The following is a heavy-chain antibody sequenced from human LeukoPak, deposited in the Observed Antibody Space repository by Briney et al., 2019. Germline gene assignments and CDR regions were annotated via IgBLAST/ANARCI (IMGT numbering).Heavy chain of an antibody. V-gene: IGHV1-2*02. Sequence: ASVKLSCKASGYTFRGNYIHWLRQAPGQGLEWMGWIDANNGDTKSAQKSQGRVTMSRDTSISTAYMDLSSLSPDDAAVYYCARDPSSVTLYFFDYWGQGTLVTVSS. CDR1: GYTFRGNY. J-gene: IGHJ4*02. CDR2: IDANNGDT. CDR3: ARDPSSVTLYFFDY. D-gene: IGHD4-11*01.